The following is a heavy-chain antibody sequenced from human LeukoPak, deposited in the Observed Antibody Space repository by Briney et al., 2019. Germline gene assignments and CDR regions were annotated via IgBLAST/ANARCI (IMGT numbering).Heavy chain of an antibody. Sequence: ASVKVSCKPSGYTFTSYYKHWVRQAPGQGLEWMGIINPSGGSTSYAPKFQGRVTMTRDTSMSTVYMELSSLRSEDTAVYYCARVAVAGKGNGMDVWGQGTTVTVSS. D-gene: IGHD6-19*01. J-gene: IGHJ6*02. CDR3: ARVAVAGKGNGMDV. CDR1: GYTFTSYY. CDR2: INPSGGST. V-gene: IGHV1-46*01.